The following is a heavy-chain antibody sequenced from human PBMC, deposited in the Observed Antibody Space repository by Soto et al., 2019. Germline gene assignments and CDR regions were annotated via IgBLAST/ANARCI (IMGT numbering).Heavy chain of an antibody. J-gene: IGHJ5*02. D-gene: IGHD4-17*01. V-gene: IGHV3-23*01. CDR2: ISGSGDNT. Sequence: VQLLESGGGLVQPGGSLRLSCAASGFTFSSYAMSWVRQAPGKGLEWVSAISGSGDNTYYADSVKGRFTISRDNSKSTLYLQMNSLRSEDTAVYYCAKVPTVTTSRGWFDPWGQGTLVTVSS. CDR1: GFTFSSYA. CDR3: AKVPTVTTSRGWFDP.